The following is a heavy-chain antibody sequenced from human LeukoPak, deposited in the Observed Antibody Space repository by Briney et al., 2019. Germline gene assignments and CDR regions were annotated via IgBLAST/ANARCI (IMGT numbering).Heavy chain of an antibody. D-gene: IGHD6-19*01. CDR3: ARAPGAGHYYYYMDV. Sequence: NPSETLSLTCTVSGGSISSYYWSWIRQPPGKGLEWIGYIYYSGSTNYNPSLKSRVTISVDTSKNQFSLKLSSVTAADTAVYYCARAPGAGHYYYYMDVWGKGTTVTVSS. CDR2: IYYSGST. V-gene: IGHV4-59*08. CDR1: GGSISSYY. J-gene: IGHJ6*03.